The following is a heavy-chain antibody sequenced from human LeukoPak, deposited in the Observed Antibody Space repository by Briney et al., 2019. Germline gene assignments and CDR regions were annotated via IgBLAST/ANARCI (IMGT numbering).Heavy chain of an antibody. D-gene: IGHD3-22*01. J-gene: IGHJ4*02. CDR3: AKSEYYYDRSGSGPRHFYY. CDR2: IRYDGSNK. Sequence: PGGSLRLSCAASGFTFSSYGMHWVRQAPGKGLEWGAFIRYDGSNKYYAHSVMGRFTISRDNSKNTLYLQMSSLRAEDTAVYYCAKSEYYYDRSGSGPRHFYYWGQGTLVTVSS. V-gene: IGHV3-30*02. CDR1: GFTFSSYG.